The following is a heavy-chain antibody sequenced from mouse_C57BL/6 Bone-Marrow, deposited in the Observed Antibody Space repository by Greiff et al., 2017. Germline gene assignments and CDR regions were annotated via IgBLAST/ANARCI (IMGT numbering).Heavy chain of an antibody. CDR2: ISSGGDYL. Sequence: EVMFVESGEGLVKPGGSLKLSCAASGFTFSSYAMSWVRQTPEKRLEWVAYISSGGDYLYYADTVKGRFTISRDNARNTLYLQMSRPKAEDTAMYYCTRGGYSNLHCYWGQGTTLTVSS. J-gene: IGHJ2*01. CDR3: TRGGYSNLHCY. CDR1: GFTFSSYA. D-gene: IGHD2-5*01. V-gene: IGHV5-9-1*02.